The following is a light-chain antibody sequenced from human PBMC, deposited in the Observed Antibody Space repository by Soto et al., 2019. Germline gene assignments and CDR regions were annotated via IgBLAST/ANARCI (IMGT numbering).Light chain of an antibody. CDR2: DAS. Sequence: EIVLTQSPGTLSLSPGEGATVSCRASQSVNSNLLAWFQQKPGQAPRLLIHDASRRAGGIPDRFSGSGSGRDVTLSISRLEPEDVVVYYCRQYVSSHLTFGQGTKLEIK. J-gene: IGKJ2*01. V-gene: IGKV3-20*01. CDR1: QSVNSNL. CDR3: RQYVSSHLT.